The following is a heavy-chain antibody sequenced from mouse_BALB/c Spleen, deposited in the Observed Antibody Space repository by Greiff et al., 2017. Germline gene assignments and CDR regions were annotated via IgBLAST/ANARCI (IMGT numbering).Heavy chain of an antibody. J-gene: IGHJ4*01. V-gene: IGHV3-6*02. D-gene: IGHD1-1*01. Sequence: EVKLVESGPGLVKPSQSLSLTCPATGYSFTSGYFWNWIRQFPGNKLEWMGYISYDGSNNYNPSLKNRISITRDTSKNQFFLKLNSVTTEDTATYYCARSHYGSSCRMDYWGQGTSVTVSS. CDR3: ARSHYGSSCRMDY. CDR1: GYSFTSGYF. CDR2: ISYDGSN.